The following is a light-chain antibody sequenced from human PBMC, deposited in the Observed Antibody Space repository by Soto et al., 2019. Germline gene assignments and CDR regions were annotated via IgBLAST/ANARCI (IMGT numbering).Light chain of an antibody. V-gene: IGKV1-5*01. Sequence: DIQMTQSPSTLSASVGDRVTITCRASQSVSDWLAWYQQKPGKAPKLPIYDVSSLESGVPSRFSGSGSGTEFTLTISSLQPDDFATYYCQQYNSFWTFGQGTKVDIK. J-gene: IGKJ1*01. CDR3: QQYNSFWT. CDR2: DVS. CDR1: QSVSDW.